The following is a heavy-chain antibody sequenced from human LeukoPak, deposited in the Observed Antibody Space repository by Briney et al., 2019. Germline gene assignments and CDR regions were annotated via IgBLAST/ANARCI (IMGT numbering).Heavy chain of an antibody. V-gene: IGHV3-11*01. CDR2: ISSSGSTI. Sequence: PGGSLRLSCAASGFTFSDYYMSWIRQAPGKGLEWVSYISSSGSTIYYADSVKGRFTISRDNAKNSLYLQMNSLRAEDTAVYYCARTQRLPYYYYGMDVWGQGTTVTVSS. D-gene: IGHD4-11*01. CDR1: GFTFSDYY. CDR3: ARTQRLPYYYYGMDV. J-gene: IGHJ6*02.